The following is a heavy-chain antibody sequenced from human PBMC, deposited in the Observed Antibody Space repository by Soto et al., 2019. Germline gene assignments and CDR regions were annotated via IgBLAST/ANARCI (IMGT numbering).Heavy chain of an antibody. Sequence: QVQLVQSGAEVKKPGSSVKVSCKASGGTFSSYTISWVRQAPGQGLEWMGRIIPILGIANYAQKFQGRVTITADKSTSTAYMELSSLRSEDTAVYYCARVSRVARSLGILWGQGTLVTVSS. CDR3: ARVSRVARSLGIL. V-gene: IGHV1-69*02. CDR1: GGTFSSYT. J-gene: IGHJ4*02. D-gene: IGHD6-19*01. CDR2: IIPILGIA.